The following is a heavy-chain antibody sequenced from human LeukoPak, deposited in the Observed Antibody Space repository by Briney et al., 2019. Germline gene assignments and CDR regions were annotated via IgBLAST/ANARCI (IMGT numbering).Heavy chain of an antibody. CDR1: GFTFSSYP. D-gene: IGHD3-9*01. CDR3: AKDREYYDILTGHDC. Sequence: GGSPRLSCAASGFTFSSYPMSWVRQAPGKGLEWVSLISGSGGRIYYAHSVKGRFTISRDNSKNTLNLQMSSLRAEDTAVYYCAKDREYYDILTGHDCWGRGTLVTVSS. CDR2: ISGSGGRI. V-gene: IGHV3-23*01. J-gene: IGHJ4*01.